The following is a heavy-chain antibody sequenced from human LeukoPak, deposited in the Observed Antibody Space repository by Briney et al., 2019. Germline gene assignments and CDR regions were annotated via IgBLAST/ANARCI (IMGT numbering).Heavy chain of an antibody. V-gene: IGHV3-30*02. D-gene: IGHD3-3*01. CDR3: AKDSYDFWSGYYSYMDV. CDR1: GFTFSSYG. Sequence: PGGSLRLSCAASGFTFSSYGMHWVRQAPGKGLEWVAFIRYDGSNKYYADSVKGRFTISRDNSKNTLYLQMNSLRAEDTAVYYCAKDSYDFWSGYYSYMDVWGKGTTVTVSS. J-gene: IGHJ6*03. CDR2: IRYDGSNK.